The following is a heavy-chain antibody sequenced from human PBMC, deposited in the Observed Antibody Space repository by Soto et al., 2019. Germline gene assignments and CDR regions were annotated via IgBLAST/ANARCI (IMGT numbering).Heavy chain of an antibody. CDR2: IYPGDSDT. Sequence: EVQLVQSGAEVKKPGDSLKISCQGYGYSFTNYCIACVRQMPGKGLVWMGIIYPGDSDTVYSPSFQGQGTFSADKSISAAYLQWSSLKAWDTASYYCATKAVPGPGCEYCGQETLVT. J-gene: IGHJ4*02. CDR1: GYSFTNYC. D-gene: IGHD6-19*01. CDR3: ATKAVPGPGCEY. V-gene: IGHV5-51*01.